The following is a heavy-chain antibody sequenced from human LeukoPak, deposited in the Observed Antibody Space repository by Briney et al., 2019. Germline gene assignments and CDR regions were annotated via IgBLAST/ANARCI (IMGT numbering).Heavy chain of an antibody. D-gene: IGHD6-19*01. CDR1: GGSISSSY. CDR2: TSYRGTT. CDR3: AAEQWYAFQI. J-gene: IGHJ3*02. V-gene: IGHV4-59*01. Sequence: PSETLSLTCTVSGGSISSSYWSWIRQPPAKGLEWIGYTSYRGTTNYNPSLKSRVTLSVDTSKNQFSLKLNSVTAADTAVYYWAAEQWYAFQIWGQGTMVTVSS.